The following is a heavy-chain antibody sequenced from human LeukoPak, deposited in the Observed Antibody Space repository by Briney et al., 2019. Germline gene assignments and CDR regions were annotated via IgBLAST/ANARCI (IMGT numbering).Heavy chain of an antibody. CDR2: ISTGGSIT. J-gene: IGHJ4*02. CDR3: AKDPPYSSNWFIFDY. CDR1: GFSFSNSA. D-gene: IGHD6-13*01. Sequence: PGGSLRLSCEASGFSFSNSAMSRVRQAPGKGLEWVSTISTGGSITYYAYSVKGRFTISRDNSKNTLYLQMNSLRAEDTAVYYCAKDPPYSSNWFIFDYWGQGTLVTVSS. V-gene: IGHV3-23*01.